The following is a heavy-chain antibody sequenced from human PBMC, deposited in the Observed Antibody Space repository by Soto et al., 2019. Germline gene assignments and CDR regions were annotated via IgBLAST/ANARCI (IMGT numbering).Heavy chain of an antibody. J-gene: IGHJ4*02. V-gene: IGHV1-8*01. Sequence: ASVKVSCKTSGYTFTDYDINWVLQAPGQGLEWMGWVSPDSGNAGYAQQFQGRVSMTSDTSTSTVYMELTSLRSEDTAVYFCEVTTGYWGQGTMVTVSS. CDR1: GYTFTDYD. CDR2: VSPDSGNA. D-gene: IGHD3-9*01. CDR3: EVTTGY.